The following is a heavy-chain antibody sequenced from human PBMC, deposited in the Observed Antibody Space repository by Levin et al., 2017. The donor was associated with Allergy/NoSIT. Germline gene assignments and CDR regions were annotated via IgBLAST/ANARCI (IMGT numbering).Heavy chain of an antibody. CDR2: INPSGDYT. J-gene: IGHJ6*03. CDR1: GYTFTSYY. Sequence: GESLKISCKASGYTFTSYYLHWVRQAPGQGLEWMGIINPSGDYTTYPQRFQGRLTMTKDTSTSTVYMELSSLSSEDTAVYYCARDVRLRYSSYGYYYYYMDVWGKGTTVTVSS. D-gene: IGHD5-12*01. V-gene: IGHV1-46*01. CDR3: ARDVRLRYSSYGYYYYYMDV.